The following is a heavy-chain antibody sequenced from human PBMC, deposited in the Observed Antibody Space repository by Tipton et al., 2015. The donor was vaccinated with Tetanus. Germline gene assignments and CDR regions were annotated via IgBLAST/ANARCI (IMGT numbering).Heavy chain of an antibody. CDR1: GGSVSSGSYY. CDR3: ARAPRGYYDSSGYYLD. Sequence: GLVKPSETLSLTCTVSGGSVSSGSYYWSWIRQPPGKGLEWIGYIYYSGSTNYNPSLKSRVTISVDTSKNQFSLKLSSVTAADTAVYYCARAPRGYYDSSGYYLDWGQGTLVTVSS. V-gene: IGHV4-61*01. CDR2: IYYSGST. J-gene: IGHJ4*02. D-gene: IGHD3-22*01.